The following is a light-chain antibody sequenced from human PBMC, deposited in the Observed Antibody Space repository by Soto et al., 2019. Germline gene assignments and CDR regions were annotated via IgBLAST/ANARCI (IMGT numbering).Light chain of an antibody. CDR1: RSVLSSSNNKNY. V-gene: IGKV4-1*01. CDR3: QQYNNWPPPCT. CDR2: DAS. J-gene: IGKJ1*01. Sequence: DMMITQSPDSLAVSLGERATISCKSSRSVLSSSNNKNYLVWYQQTPGQAPRLLIYDASARATGIPARFSGSGFGTEFTLTITSLQSEDFALYYCQQYNNWPPPCTFGQGTKVDIK.